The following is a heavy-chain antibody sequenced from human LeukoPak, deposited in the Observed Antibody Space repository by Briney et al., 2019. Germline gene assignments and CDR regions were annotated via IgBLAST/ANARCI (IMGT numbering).Heavy chain of an antibody. J-gene: IGHJ4*02. CDR1: GGSISSYY. CDR3: ARDPRGRFVLFDY. Sequence: SETLSLTCTFPGGSISSYYWSWIRQPPGKGLEWIGYIYYSGSTNYNPSLKSRVTISVDTSKNQFSLKLSSVTAADTAVYYCARDPRGRFVLFDYWGQGTLVTVSS. V-gene: IGHV4-59*12. CDR2: IYYSGST. D-gene: IGHD2/OR15-2a*01.